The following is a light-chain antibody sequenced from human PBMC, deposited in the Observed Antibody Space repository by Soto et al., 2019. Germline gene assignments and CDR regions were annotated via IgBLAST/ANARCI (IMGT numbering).Light chain of an antibody. Sequence: QSVLTQPPSASGTPGQRVTISCSGSISNIGSNTVSWFQQLPGAAPKLLIHSYNQRPSGGPDRFSGSKSGTSASLAISGLQSEDEADYFCAAWDNSLNAVVFGGGTKLTVL. CDR3: AAWDNSLNAVV. CDR2: SYN. V-gene: IGLV1-44*01. CDR1: ISNIGSNT. J-gene: IGLJ2*01.